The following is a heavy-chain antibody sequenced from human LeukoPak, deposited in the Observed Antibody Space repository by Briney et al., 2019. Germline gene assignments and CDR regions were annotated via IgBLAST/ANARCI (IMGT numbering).Heavy chain of an antibody. CDR3: ARLSHGSSGYYYVAYYYYYMDV. D-gene: IGHD3-22*01. J-gene: IGHJ6*03. Sequence: SETLSLTCTVSGGSISSGSYYWSWIRQPAGKGLEWIGRIYYSGSTNYNPSLKSRVTISVDTSKNQFSLKLSSVTAADTAVYYCARLSHGSSGYYYVAYYYYYMDVWGKGTTVTISS. CDR1: GGSISSGSYY. CDR2: IYYSGST. V-gene: IGHV4-61*02.